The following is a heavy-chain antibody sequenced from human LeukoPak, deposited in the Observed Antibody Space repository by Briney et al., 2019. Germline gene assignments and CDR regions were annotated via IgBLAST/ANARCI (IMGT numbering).Heavy chain of an antibody. CDR3: ARGRENWFDP. CDR2: INSDGSST. CDR1: GFTFDDYA. Sequence: PTGGSLRLSCAASGFTFDDYAMHWVRQAPGKGLVWVSRINSDGSSTSYADSVKGRFTISRDNAKNTLYLQMNSLRAEDTAVYYCARGRENWFDPWGQGTLVTVSS. V-gene: IGHV3-74*01. J-gene: IGHJ5*02.